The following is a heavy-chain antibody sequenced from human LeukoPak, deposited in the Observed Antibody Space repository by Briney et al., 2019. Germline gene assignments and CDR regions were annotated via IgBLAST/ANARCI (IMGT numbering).Heavy chain of an antibody. J-gene: IGHJ4*02. CDR1: GFTFSDYY. V-gene: IGHV3-11*01. D-gene: IGHD6-13*01. CDR3: ARDMGREVYSSSPDY. CDR2: ISSSGSTI. Sequence: PGGSLRLSCAASGFTFSDYYMSWVRQAPGKGLEWGSYISSSGSTIYYADSVKGRFTISRDNAKNSLYLQMNSLRAEDTAVYYCARDMGREVYSSSPDYWGQGTLVTVSS.